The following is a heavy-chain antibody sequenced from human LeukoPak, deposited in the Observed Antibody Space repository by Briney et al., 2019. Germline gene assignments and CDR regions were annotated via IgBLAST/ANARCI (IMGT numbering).Heavy chain of an antibody. J-gene: IGHJ4*02. V-gene: IGHV3-48*03. CDR1: GFSVSSYG. CDR2: ISTSGTSM. D-gene: IGHD6-19*01. CDR3: ARDRSGWYYFDH. Sequence: GGSLRLSCAASGFSVSSYGFNWVRQAPGRGLEWVSYISTSGTSMYYADPVRGRFTVSRDNAKNSLYLQMNNLRAEDTAVYYCARDRSGWYYFDHWGQGTLVTVSS.